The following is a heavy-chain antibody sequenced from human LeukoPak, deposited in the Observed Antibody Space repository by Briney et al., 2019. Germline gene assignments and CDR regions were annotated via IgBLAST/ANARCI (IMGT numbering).Heavy chain of an antibody. V-gene: IGHV4-39*01. J-gene: IGHJ4*02. D-gene: IGHD1-26*01. Sequence: SETLSLTCTVSGGSISSSSYYWGWIRQPPGKGLEWIGSIYYSGSTYYNPSLKSRVTISVDTSKNQFSLKLSSVTAADTAVYYCARLPRELLGRFDYWAREPWSPSPQ. CDR1: GGSISSSSYY. CDR2: IYYSGST. CDR3: ARLPRELLGRFDY.